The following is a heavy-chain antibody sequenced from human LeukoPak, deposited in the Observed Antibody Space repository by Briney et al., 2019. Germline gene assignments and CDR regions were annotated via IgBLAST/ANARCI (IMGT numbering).Heavy chain of an antibody. V-gene: IGHV1-24*01. Sequence: ASVKVSCKVSGYTLTELSMHWVRQAPGKGLEWMGGFDPEDGETIYVQKFQGRVTMTEDTSTDTAYMELSSLRSEDTAVYYCATGIAVAGGFDYWGQGTLVTVSS. CDR3: ATGIAVAGGFDY. CDR2: FDPEDGET. J-gene: IGHJ4*02. CDR1: GYTLTELS. D-gene: IGHD6-19*01.